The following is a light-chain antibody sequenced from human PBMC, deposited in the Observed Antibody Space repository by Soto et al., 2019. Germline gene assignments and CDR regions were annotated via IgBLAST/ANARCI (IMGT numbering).Light chain of an antibody. V-gene: IGLV1-44*01. Sequence: QPVLTQPPSASGTPGQRVTISCSRSSSNIGSNTVSWYQQLPLSAPKLLIYSNNQRPSGVPDRFSGSKSATSASLAISGLQSEDEADYYCAAWDDSLNGRVFGGGTKLTVL. CDR2: SNN. J-gene: IGLJ3*02. CDR3: AAWDDSLNGRV. CDR1: SSNIGSNT.